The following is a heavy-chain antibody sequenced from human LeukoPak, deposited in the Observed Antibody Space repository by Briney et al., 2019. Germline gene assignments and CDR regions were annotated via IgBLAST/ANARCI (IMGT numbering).Heavy chain of an antibody. CDR2: ITGSGANT. Sequence: PGGSLRLSCAASKFTFSIYAMTWVRQAPGLGLEWVSSITGSGANTYYGDSVKGRFTISRDNSKNTLHLQMNTLRAEDTAVYYCARHRPRGFTYGLDAFDIWGQRTMVTVSS. CDR1: KFTFSIYA. J-gene: IGHJ3*02. CDR3: ARHRPRGFTYGLDAFDI. D-gene: IGHD5-18*01. V-gene: IGHV3-23*01.